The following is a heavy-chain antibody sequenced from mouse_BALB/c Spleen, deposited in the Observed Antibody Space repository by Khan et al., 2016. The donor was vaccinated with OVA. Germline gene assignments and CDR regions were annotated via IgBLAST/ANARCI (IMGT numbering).Heavy chain of an antibody. CDR3: PRRWLRWDFDY. V-gene: IGHV1-7*01. CDR1: GYTFINYC. CDR2: INPSNGYN. J-gene: IGHJ2*01. D-gene: IGHD1-1*01. Sequence: QVQLQQSGAELAKPGASVKMSCKASGYTFINYCIIWVKQSPGQGLEWIGYINPSNGYNEYNQNFKDKATLTADKSSRTAYMKLISLNSEDSAVFYCPRRWLRWDFDYWGQGTTLTVSS.